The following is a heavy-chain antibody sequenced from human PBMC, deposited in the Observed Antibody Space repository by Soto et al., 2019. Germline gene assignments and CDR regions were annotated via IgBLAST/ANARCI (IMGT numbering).Heavy chain of an antibody. CDR3: ARDYYYYYGMDV. CDR2: IYYSGST. CDR1: GGSISSSSYY. Sequence: SETPSLTCAVYGGSISSSSYYWGWIRQPPGKGLEWIGSIYYSGSTYYNPSLKSRVTISVDTSKNQFSLKLSSVTAADTAVYYCARDYYYYYGMDVWGQGTTVTVSS. J-gene: IGHJ6*02. V-gene: IGHV4-39*01.